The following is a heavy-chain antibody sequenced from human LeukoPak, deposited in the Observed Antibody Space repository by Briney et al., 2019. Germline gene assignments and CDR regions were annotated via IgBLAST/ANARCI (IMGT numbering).Heavy chain of an antibody. CDR1: GYTFTGYF. CDR2: INPDSGGT. D-gene: IGHD6-19*01. CDR3: AKESRGWYFDY. Sequence: ASVKVSCKTSGYTFTGYFIHWVRPAPGQGLEWMGWINPDSGGTNFAQKFQGRVTVSRDTSISTAYMELSRLRSDDTAVYYCAKESRGWYFDYWGQGTLVTVSS. V-gene: IGHV1-2*02. J-gene: IGHJ4*02.